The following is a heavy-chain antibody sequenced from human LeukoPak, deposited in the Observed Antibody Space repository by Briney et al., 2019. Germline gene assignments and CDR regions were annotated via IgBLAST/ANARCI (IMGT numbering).Heavy chain of an antibody. CDR2: ISSGSCYT. J-gene: IGHJ4*02. V-gene: IGHV3-11*05. Sequence: GGSLRLSCAASGFRFSDYYMSWIRQAPGKGLEWVSYISSGSCYTNYADSVKGRFTISRDNAKNSLYLQMNSLRAEDTAVYYCARAGTAMEVDYWGQGTLVTVSS. D-gene: IGHD5-18*01. CDR1: GFRFSDYY. CDR3: ARAGTAMEVDY.